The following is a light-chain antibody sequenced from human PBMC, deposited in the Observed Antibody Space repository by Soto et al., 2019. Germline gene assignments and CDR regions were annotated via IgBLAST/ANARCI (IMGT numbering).Light chain of an antibody. J-gene: IGKJ4*01. CDR1: QSVSSY. CDR2: DAS. Sequence: EIVLTQSPATLSLSPGERATLSCRASQSVSSYLAWYQQKPGQAPRLLIYDASKRATGIPARFSGSGAGTDFTISISSLEPEDFAIDYCQPRSNWLTFGGGTKVEIK. CDR3: QPRSNWLT. V-gene: IGKV3-11*01.